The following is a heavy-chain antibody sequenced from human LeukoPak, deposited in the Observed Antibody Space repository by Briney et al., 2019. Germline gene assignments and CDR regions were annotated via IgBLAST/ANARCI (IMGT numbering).Heavy chain of an antibody. CDR3: AKAPDLFTYYYYGMDV. CDR2: ISGSGGST. CDR1: GFTFSSYA. J-gene: IGHJ6*02. Sequence: GGSLRLSCAASGFTFSSYAMSWVRRAPGKGLEWVSAISGSGGSTYYADSVKGRFTISRDNSKNTLYLQMNSLRAEDTAVYYCAKAPDLFTYYYYGMDVLGQGTTVTVSS. V-gene: IGHV3-23*01. D-gene: IGHD3-9*01.